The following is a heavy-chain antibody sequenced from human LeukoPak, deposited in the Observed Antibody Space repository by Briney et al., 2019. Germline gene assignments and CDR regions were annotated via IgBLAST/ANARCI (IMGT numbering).Heavy chain of an antibody. J-gene: IGHJ4*02. CDR1: GFAFSSYA. Sequence: GGSLRLSCAASGFAFSSYAMTWVRQAPGKGLEWVSTLRGSGGSTYYADSVKGRFTISRDNSKNTLYLQMNSLRAEDTAVYYCARDRAAAAGTFDYWGQGALVTVSS. CDR2: LRGSGGST. CDR3: ARDRAAAAGTFDY. V-gene: IGHV3-23*01. D-gene: IGHD6-13*01.